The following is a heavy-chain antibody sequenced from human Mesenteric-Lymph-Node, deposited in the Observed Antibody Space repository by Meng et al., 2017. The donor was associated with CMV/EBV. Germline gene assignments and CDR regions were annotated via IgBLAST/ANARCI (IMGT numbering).Heavy chain of an antibody. Sequence: LSLTCAASGFTFSSYWVHWVRQAPGKGLVWVSRIKSDGSDRGYADSVKGRFTISRDNAKNTLYLQMNSLRVEDTAVYYCARGEYDFWSGYQAIDYWGQGTLVTVSS. D-gene: IGHD3-3*01. CDR2: IKSDGSDR. J-gene: IGHJ4*02. CDR3: ARGEYDFWSGYQAIDY. CDR1: GFTFSSYW. V-gene: IGHV3-74*01.